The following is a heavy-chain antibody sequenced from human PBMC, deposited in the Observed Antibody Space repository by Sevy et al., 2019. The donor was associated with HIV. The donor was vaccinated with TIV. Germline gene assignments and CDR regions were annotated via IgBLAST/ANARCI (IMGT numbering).Heavy chain of an antibody. D-gene: IGHD1-1*01. V-gene: IGHV3-30*04. Sequence: GESLKISCAASGFTFSNYAMHWVRQTPGKGLEWLAVISYDVINKYYADSVKGRFTISRDNSKNTLYLQMNSLTTEDTAVYYCARLPPTRAFDIWGQGTLVIVSS. CDR2: ISYDVINK. J-gene: IGHJ3*02. CDR3: ARLPPTRAFDI. CDR1: GFTFSNYA.